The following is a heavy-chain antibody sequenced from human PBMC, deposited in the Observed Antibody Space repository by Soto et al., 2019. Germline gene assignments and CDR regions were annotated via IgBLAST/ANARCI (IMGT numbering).Heavy chain of an antibody. J-gene: IGHJ5*02. Sequence: SETLSLTCAVYGGSFSGYYWSWIRQPPGKGLEWIGEINHSGSTNYNPSLKSRVTISVDTSKNQFSLKLSSVTAADTAVYYCASYAAAAGSVGWFDPWGQGTLVTVSS. CDR1: GGSFSGYY. CDR2: INHSGST. D-gene: IGHD6-13*01. CDR3: ASYAAAAGSVGWFDP. V-gene: IGHV4-34*01.